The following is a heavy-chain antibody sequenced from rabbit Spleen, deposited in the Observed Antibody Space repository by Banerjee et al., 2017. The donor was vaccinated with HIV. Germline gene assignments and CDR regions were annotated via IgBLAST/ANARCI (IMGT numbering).Heavy chain of an antibody. CDR3: MRDAGNGYNYFDL. CDR1: GFDFSSYY. D-gene: IGHD8-1*01. V-gene: IGHV1S40*01. Sequence: QSLEESGGDLVKPGASLTLTCKGSGFDFSSYYMSWVRQAPGKGLEWIACINAATAKPVYATWAKGRFTISRTPTTVDLKMTSLTAADTATYFCMRDAGNGYNYFDLWGPGTLVTVS. J-gene: IGHJ4*01. CDR2: INAATAKP.